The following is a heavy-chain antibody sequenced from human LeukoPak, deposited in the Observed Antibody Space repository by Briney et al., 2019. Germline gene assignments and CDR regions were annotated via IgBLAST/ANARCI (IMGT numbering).Heavy chain of an antibody. CDR1: GFTFSSYG. J-gene: IGHJ4*02. CDR3: ASNYYDSRTYYAD. CDR2: IWYDGSDK. Sequence: GGSLRLSCAASGFTFSSYGMHWVRQAPGKGLEWVAVIWYDGSDKYYADSVKGRFTISRDNSKNTLYLQMNSLRAEDSAVYYCASNYYDSRTYYADWGQGTLVTVSS. D-gene: IGHD3-22*01. V-gene: IGHV3-33*01.